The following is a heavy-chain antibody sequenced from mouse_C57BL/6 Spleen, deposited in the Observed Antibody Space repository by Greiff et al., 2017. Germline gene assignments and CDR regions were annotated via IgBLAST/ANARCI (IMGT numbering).Heavy chain of an antibody. CDR1: GYAFSSYW. V-gene: IGHV1-80*01. D-gene: IGHD2-5*01. Sequence: VQLVESGAELVKPGASVKISCKASGYAFSSYWMNWVKQRPGKGLEWIGQIYPGDGDTNYNGKFKGKATLTADKSSSTAYMQLSSLTSEDSAVYFCARGEVRSNYYFDYWGQGTTLTVSS. CDR3: ARGEVRSNYYFDY. CDR2: IYPGDGDT. J-gene: IGHJ2*01.